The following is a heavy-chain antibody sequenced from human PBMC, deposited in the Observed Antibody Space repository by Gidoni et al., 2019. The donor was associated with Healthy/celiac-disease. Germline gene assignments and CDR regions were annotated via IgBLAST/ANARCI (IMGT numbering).Heavy chain of an antibody. D-gene: IGHD2-2*01. Sequence: QVQLVESGGGVVQPGRSLRLSCAASGCTFSSYAMHWVRQAPGKGLALLAFILNEVSHASCAESVKGRFTIARDNSKNTLYLQMSRLSAAGTALYYCPRPYRYCRSTGCPGEWLRLEYYGMDVWGQGTTVTVSS. CDR2: ILNEVSHA. J-gene: IGHJ6*02. V-gene: IGHV3-33*01. CDR3: PRPYRYCRSTGCPGEWLRLEYYGMDV. CDR1: GCTFSSYA.